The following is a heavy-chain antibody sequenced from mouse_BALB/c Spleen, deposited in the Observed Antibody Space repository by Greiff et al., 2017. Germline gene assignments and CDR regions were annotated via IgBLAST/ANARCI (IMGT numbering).Heavy chain of an antibody. V-gene: IGHV5-12-1*01. CDR1: GFAFSGYA. J-gene: IGHJ2*01. Sequence: EVQGVGSGGGLVRPGGSLKLSCPASGFAFSGYAMSWVRQTPEKRLGGVAYISSGGGSTYYPDTVKGRFTISRDNAKNTLYLQMSSLKSEDTAMYYCARQLGLPYYFDYWGQGTTLTVSS. CDR3: ARQLGLPYYFDY. CDR2: ISSGGGST. D-gene: IGHD4-1*01.